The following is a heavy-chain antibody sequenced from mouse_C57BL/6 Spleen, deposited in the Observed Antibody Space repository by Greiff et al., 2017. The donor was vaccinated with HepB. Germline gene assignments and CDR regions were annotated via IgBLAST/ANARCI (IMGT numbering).Heavy chain of an antibody. CDR1: GFTFSDYG. Sequence: EVKVVESGGGLVKPGGSLKLSCAASGFTFSDYGMHWVRQAPEKGLEWVAYISSGSSTIYYADTVKGRFTISRDNAKNTLFLQMTSLRSEDTAMYYCARRNYGNYVGWYFDVWGTGTTVTVSS. D-gene: IGHD2-1*01. V-gene: IGHV5-17*01. J-gene: IGHJ1*03. CDR2: ISSGSSTI. CDR3: ARRNYGNYVGWYFDV.